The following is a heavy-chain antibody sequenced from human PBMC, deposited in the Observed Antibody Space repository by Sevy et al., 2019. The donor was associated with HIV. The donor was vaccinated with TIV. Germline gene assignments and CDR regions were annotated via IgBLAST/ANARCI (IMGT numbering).Heavy chain of an antibody. J-gene: IGHJ4*02. V-gene: IGHV3-9*01. D-gene: IGHD3-22*01. CDR2: INRNSTNI. Sequence: GGSLRLSCAASGFTFGDYAMHWVRQGPGKGLEWVSSINRNSTNIHYADSVKGRFTISRDNAENSLYLQMTSLRAEDTAFYFCAKGYKYDSGGYAHLNYFDYWGLGILVTVSS. CDR3: AKGYKYDSGGYAHLNYFDY. CDR1: GFTFGDYA.